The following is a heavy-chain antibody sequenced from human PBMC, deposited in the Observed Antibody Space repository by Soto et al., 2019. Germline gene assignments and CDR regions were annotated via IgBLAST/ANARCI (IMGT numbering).Heavy chain of an antibody. J-gene: IGHJ4*02. CDR2: ISYDGSNK. CDR3: AKDSGKTYYFDY. CDR1: GFTFSSYG. Sequence: SLRLSCAASGFTFSSYGMHWVCQAPGKGLEWVAVISYDGSNKYYADSVKGRFTISRDNSKNTLYLQMNSLRAEDTAVYYCAKDSGKTYYFDYWGQGALVTVSS. V-gene: IGHV3-30*18.